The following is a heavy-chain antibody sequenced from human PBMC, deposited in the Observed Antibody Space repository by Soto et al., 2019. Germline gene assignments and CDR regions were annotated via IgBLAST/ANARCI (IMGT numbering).Heavy chain of an antibody. CDR3: AVFIRGWFDP. V-gene: IGHV2-5*02. CDR2: IYWDDDK. Sequence: QITLKESGPTLVKPTQTLTLTCTFSGFSLSISRMGVGWIRQPPGKALEWLALIYWDDDKRYSPSLKSRLTITKDNPKNQVVLTLTNMDPVDTATYYCAVFIRGWFDPWGQGTLVTVSS. J-gene: IGHJ5*02. CDR1: GFSLSISRMG.